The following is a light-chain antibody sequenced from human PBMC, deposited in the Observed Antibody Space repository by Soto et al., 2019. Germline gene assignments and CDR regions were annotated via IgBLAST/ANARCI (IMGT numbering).Light chain of an antibody. CDR2: AAS. V-gene: IGKV3-20*01. CDR1: QSVSSIY. CDR3: QQYDNSPFT. J-gene: IGKJ3*01. Sequence: EIVLTQSPGTLSLSPGERATLSCRASQSVSSIYLAWYQQKPGQAPRLLIYAASNRASGIPDRFSGSGSGTDFTLTISRLEPEDFAVYFCQQYDNSPFTFGPGTKVDIK.